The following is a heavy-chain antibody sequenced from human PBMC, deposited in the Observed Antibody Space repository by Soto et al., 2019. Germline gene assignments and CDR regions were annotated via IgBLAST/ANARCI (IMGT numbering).Heavy chain of an antibody. Sequence: QVQLVESGGGVVQPGRSLRLSCAASGFTFSSYAMHWVRQAPGKGLEWVAVISYDGSNKYYADSVKGRFTISRDNSKNTLYLQMNSLRAEDTAVYYCARDGVAVAGRNFDYWGQGTLVTVSS. CDR3: ARDGVAVAGRNFDY. CDR1: GFTFSSYA. D-gene: IGHD6-19*01. CDR2: ISYDGSNK. J-gene: IGHJ4*02. V-gene: IGHV3-30-3*01.